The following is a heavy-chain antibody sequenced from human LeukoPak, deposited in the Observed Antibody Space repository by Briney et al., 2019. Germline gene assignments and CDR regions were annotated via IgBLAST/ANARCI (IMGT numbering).Heavy chain of an antibody. CDR2: ISAYNGNT. D-gene: IGHD2-15*01. V-gene: IGHV1-18*01. CDR3: ARDPPRCSGGSCYFDY. Sequence: ASVKVSCKASGYTFTSYGISWVRQAPGQGLEWMGWISAYNGNTNYAQKLQGRVTITTDTSTSTAYMELRSLRSDDTAVYYCARDPPRCSGGSCYFDYWGQGTLVTVSS. J-gene: IGHJ4*02. CDR1: GYTFTSYG.